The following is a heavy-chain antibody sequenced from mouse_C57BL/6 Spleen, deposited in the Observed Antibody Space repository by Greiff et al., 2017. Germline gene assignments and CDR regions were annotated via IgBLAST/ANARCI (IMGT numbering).Heavy chain of an antibody. CDR3: ARSGGGFDY. CDR1: GYTFTSYW. J-gene: IGHJ2*01. D-gene: IGHD4-1*01. CDR2: IDPSDSET. V-gene: IGHV1-52*01. Sequence: QVHVKQPGAELVRPGSSVKLSCKASGYTFTSYWMHWVKQRPIQGLEWIGNIDPSDSETHYNQKFKDKATLTVDKSSSTAYMQLSSLTSEDSAVYYCARSGGGFDYWGQGTTLTVSS.